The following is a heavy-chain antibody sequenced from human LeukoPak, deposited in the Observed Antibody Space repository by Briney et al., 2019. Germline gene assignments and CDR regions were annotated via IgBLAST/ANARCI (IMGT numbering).Heavy chain of an antibody. Sequence: GGSLRLSCAASGFSFTNYWMHWVRQAPGKGLEWVAVISYDGSNKYYADSVKGRFTISRDNSKNTLYLQMNSLRAEDTAVYYCARDWVRVVVPAAIAYYYGMDVWGQGTTVTVSS. CDR2: ISYDGSNK. CDR3: ARDWVRVVVPAAIAYYYGMDV. J-gene: IGHJ6*02. V-gene: IGHV3-30-3*01. D-gene: IGHD2-2*01. CDR1: GFSFTNYW.